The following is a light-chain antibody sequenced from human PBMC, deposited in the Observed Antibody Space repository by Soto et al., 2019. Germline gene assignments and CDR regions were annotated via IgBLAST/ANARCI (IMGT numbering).Light chain of an antibody. V-gene: IGKV3-11*01. CDR1: QSVSSY. CDR2: DAS. CDR3: QQRSNWPT. Sequence: EIVLTPSPGTLSLSPGERATLSCRASQSVSSYLAWYQQKPGQAPRLLIYDASNRATGIPARFSGSGSGTDFTLTISSLEPEDFAVYYCQQRSNWPTFGQGTKVDIK. J-gene: IGKJ1*01.